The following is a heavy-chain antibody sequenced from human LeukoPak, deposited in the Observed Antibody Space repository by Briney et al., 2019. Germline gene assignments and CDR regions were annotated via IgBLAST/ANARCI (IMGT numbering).Heavy chain of an antibody. Sequence: SETLSLTCAAYGGSFSGYYWNWIRQPPGKGLEWIGEINHSGSTNYNPSLKSRVTISIDTSKNQFFLKLTSVTAADTAVYYCARRVDYWGQGTLVTVSS. V-gene: IGHV4-34*01. CDR3: ARRVDY. CDR2: INHSGST. CDR1: GGSFSGYY. J-gene: IGHJ4*02.